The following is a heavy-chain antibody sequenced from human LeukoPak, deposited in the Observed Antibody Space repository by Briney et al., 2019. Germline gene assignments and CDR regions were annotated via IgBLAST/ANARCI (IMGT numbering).Heavy chain of an antibody. J-gene: IGHJ6*02. CDR1: GYTFAAYY. V-gene: IGHV1-2*02. D-gene: IGHD2-21*01. Sequence: ASVKVSFRTSGYTFAAYYIHWVRQAPGQGLERMGWVNPNGGGTNYAQKFKDRLTMTRDTSISTAYMELSSLESDDTAVYFCAREGVGGAYAMDVWGQGTTVTVSS. CDR2: VNPNGGGT. CDR3: AREGVGGAYAMDV.